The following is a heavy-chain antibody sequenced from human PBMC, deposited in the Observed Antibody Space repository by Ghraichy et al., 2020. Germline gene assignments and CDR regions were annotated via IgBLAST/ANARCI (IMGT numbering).Heavy chain of an antibody. CDR1: GGSMRGYY. D-gene: IGHD6-19*01. V-gene: IGHV4-59*01. CDR3: ARGSLYGYSGGWYYWLDP. J-gene: IGHJ5*02. CDR2: IYYSGSS. Sequence: GSLRLSCTVSGGSMRGYYWSWIRQPPGKGLEWIGDIYYSGSSNYNPSLKSRATISLDTSKDQFSLNLSSVIAADTAVYYCARGSLYGYSGGWYYWLDPWGQGTQVTVSS.